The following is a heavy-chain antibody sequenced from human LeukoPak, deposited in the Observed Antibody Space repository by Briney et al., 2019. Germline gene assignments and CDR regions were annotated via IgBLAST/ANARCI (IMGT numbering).Heavy chain of an antibody. CDR1: GFTFSSYG. CDR2: IWYDGSNK. D-gene: IGHD4-11*01. V-gene: IGHV3-33*06. Sequence: PGGSLRLSCAASGFTFSSYGMHWVRQAPGKGLEWVAVIWYDGSNKYYADSVKGRFTISRDNSKNTLYLQMNSLRAEDTALYFCAKHDHAYISDYQDYWGQGTLVTVSS. J-gene: IGHJ4*02. CDR3: AKHDHAYISDYQDY.